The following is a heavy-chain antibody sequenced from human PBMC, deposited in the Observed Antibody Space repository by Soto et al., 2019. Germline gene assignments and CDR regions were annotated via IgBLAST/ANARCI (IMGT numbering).Heavy chain of an antibody. CDR3: VRAGVGATTFYYFDY. D-gene: IGHD1-26*01. Sequence: QVQLVQSGAEVKKPGSSVKVSCKASGGTFSSYAISWVRQAPGQGLEWMGGSIPIFGTANYAQKFQGRVTITADESTSTAYMELSSLRSEDTAVYYCVRAGVGATTFYYFDYWGQGTLVTVSS. J-gene: IGHJ4*02. CDR1: GGTFSSYA. V-gene: IGHV1-69*01. CDR2: SIPIFGTA.